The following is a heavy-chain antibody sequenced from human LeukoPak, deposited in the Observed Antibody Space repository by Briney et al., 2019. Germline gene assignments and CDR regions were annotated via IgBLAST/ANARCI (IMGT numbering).Heavy chain of an antibody. CDR1: GFTFSSYW. J-gene: IGHJ4*02. V-gene: IGHV3-74*01. CDR3: AIIRYTGYAWGY. D-gene: IGHD5-12*01. Sequence: GGSLRLSCAASGFTFSSYWMHWVRQAPGKGLVWVSRINSDGSSTSYADSVKGRFTISRDNAKNTLYLQMNSLRAEDTAVYYCAIIRYTGYAWGYWGQGTLVTVSS. CDR2: INSDGSST.